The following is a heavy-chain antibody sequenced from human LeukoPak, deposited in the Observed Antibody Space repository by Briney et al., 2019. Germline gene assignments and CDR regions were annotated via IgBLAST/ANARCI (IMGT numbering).Heavy chain of an antibody. D-gene: IGHD3-9*01. V-gene: IGHV4-34*01. Sequence: SETLSLTCAVYGGSFSGYYWSWIRQPPGKGLEWIGEINHSGSTNYNPSLKSRATISVDTSKNQFSLKLSSVTAAGTAVYYCAGSTYYDILTGYSLFDYWGQGTLVTVSS. CDR1: GGSFSGYY. CDR2: INHSGST. J-gene: IGHJ4*02. CDR3: AGSTYYDILTGYSLFDY.